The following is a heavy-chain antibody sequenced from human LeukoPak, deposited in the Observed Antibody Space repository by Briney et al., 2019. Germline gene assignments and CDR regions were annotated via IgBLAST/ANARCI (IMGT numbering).Heavy chain of an antibody. D-gene: IGHD1-26*01. CDR3: ARGALGAMDV. J-gene: IGHJ6*04. CDR1: GYTFTSYG. Sequence: GASVKVSCKASGYTFTSYGISWVRQAPGQGLEWMGRIIPILGIANYAQKFQGRVTITADKSTSTAYMELSSLRSEDTAVYYCARGALGAMDVWGKGTTVTVSS. CDR2: IIPILGIA. V-gene: IGHV1-69*04.